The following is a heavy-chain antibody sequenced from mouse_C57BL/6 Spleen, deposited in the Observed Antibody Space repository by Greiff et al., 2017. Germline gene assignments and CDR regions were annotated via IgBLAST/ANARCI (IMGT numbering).Heavy chain of an antibody. Sequence: QVQLLQPGTDLVKPGASVTLSCKASGYTFTSYWMHWVKQRPGQGLEWIGNINPSTGGTNYNDKFKSKDTLTVDKSSSTAYMQPNSLTSEDSAVYCCAALITTVVAREYFDGWGKGTTGTVSS. J-gene: IGHJ1*03. D-gene: IGHD1-1*01. CDR1: GYTFTSYW. CDR3: AALITTVVAREYFDG. V-gene: IGHV1-53*01. CDR2: INPSTGGT.